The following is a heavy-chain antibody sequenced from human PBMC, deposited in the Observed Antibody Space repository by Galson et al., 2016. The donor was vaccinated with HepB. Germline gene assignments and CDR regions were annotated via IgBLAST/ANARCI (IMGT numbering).Heavy chain of an antibody. CDR2: INAVSGNT. Sequence: SVKVSCKASGYTFINYAWHWVRQAPGQGLEWMGWINAVSGNTDFSPRFLGRVSITRDTSANTACMELSSLTSEDTTVYYCASGYSSGWFFRIDYWGQGTLLTVSS. CDR3: ASGYSSGWFFRIDY. V-gene: IGHV1-3*01. J-gene: IGHJ4*02. D-gene: IGHD6-19*01. CDR1: GYTFINYA.